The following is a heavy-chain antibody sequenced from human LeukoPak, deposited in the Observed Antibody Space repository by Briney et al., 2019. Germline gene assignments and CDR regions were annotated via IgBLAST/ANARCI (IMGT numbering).Heavy chain of an antibody. CDR3: SREGYSCPNWFDT. D-gene: IGHD4-11*01. J-gene: IGHJ5*02. V-gene: IGHV4-39*07. Sequence: SSETLSLTRSVSGGSISSSRSYWGWIRQTPGKGLEWVGSIYYNGDTYYNPSFKSRVSMSVDTAKNQISLILTSVTAADTAVYYCSREGYSCPNWFDTWGQGTLVTVSS. CDR1: GGSISSSRSY. CDR2: IYYNGDT.